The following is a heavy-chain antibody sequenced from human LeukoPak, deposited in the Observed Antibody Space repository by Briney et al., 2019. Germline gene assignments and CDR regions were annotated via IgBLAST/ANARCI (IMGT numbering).Heavy chain of an antibody. D-gene: IGHD1-26*01. Sequence: ASVKVSCKASGGTFSSYAISWVRLAPGQGLEWVGRIIPILGIANYAQKFQGRVTITADKSTSTAYMELSSLRSEDTAVYYCAREAPWELLRRYFDYWGQGTLVTVSS. CDR3: AREAPWELLRRYFDY. V-gene: IGHV1-69*04. CDR2: IIPILGIA. J-gene: IGHJ4*02. CDR1: GGTFSSYA.